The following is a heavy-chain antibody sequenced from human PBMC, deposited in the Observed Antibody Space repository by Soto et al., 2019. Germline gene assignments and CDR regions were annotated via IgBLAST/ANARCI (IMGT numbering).Heavy chain of an antibody. CDR2: IYHSGST. D-gene: IGHD3-10*01. CDR1: GGSISSGGYS. V-gene: IGHV4-30-2*01. J-gene: IGHJ4*02. Sequence: PSETLSLTCAVSGGSISSGGYSWSWIRQPPGKGLEWIGYIYHSGSTYYNPSLKSRVTISVDRSKNQFSLKLSSVTAADTAVYYCASYYWGLDYWGQGTLLTVSS. CDR3: ASYYWGLDY.